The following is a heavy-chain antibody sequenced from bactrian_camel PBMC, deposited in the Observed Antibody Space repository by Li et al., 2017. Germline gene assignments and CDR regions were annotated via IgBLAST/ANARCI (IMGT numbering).Heavy chain of an antibody. V-gene: IGHV3-2*01. Sequence: HVQLVESGGGLVRPGGSLRVSCVASGRAGSSLYMSWVRQAPGQHLQWLASIYADGSQTDYHWSVKGRFTISRDNAKNTVWLRMNNLQSEDTALYYCAKGLFSTADGLGHTVRGQGTQVTVS. D-gene: IGHD1*01. J-gene: IGHJ4*01. CDR1: GRAGSSLY. CDR2: IYADGSQT.